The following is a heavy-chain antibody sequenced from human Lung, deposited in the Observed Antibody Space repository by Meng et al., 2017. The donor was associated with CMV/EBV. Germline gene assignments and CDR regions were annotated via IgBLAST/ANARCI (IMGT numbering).Heavy chain of an antibody. CDR2: INPNSGGT. CDR3: ARDGLALTQQLVPYGMDV. CDR1: GYTFTGYY. J-gene: IGHJ6*02. D-gene: IGHD6-13*01. Sequence: ASXXVSXKASGYTFTGYYMHWVRQAPGQGLEWMGWINPNSGGTNYAQKFQGRVTMTRDTSISTAYMELSRLKSDDTAVYYCARDGLALTQQLVPYGMDVWXQGTXVTV. V-gene: IGHV1-2*02.